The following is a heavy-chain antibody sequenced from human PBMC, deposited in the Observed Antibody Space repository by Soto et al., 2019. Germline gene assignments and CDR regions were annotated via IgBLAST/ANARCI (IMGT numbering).Heavy chain of an antibody. Sequence: EVNLLESGGGVVQPGESLRISCVGSGFTFKNYAITWVRQAPGKGLEWVSGTTGSGANKHYADSVRGRFTISRDNSKKTLYLEMKSLRVEDTAVYYCAKDGYFGEGGPAEYFEHWGQGTLVTVSS. D-gene: IGHD4-17*01. CDR3: AKDGYFGEGGPAEYFEH. V-gene: IGHV3-23*01. CDR1: GFTFKNYA. CDR2: TTGSGANK. J-gene: IGHJ1*01.